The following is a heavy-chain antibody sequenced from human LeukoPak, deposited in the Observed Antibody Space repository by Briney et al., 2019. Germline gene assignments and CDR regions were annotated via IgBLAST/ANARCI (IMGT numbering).Heavy chain of an antibody. V-gene: IGHV3-21*04. CDR1: GFTVSTYN. Sequence: GGSLTLFCAASGFTVSTYNMNWVRQAPGRGLEWVSAISSSSAYMFYADSVKGRFTISRDNAQNSLYLQMNSLRVEDAAVYFCARDPSGGDPFDIWVEGSMVIVSS. J-gene: IGHJ3*02. CDR3: ARDPSGGDPFDI. D-gene: IGHD1-26*01. CDR2: ISSSSAYM.